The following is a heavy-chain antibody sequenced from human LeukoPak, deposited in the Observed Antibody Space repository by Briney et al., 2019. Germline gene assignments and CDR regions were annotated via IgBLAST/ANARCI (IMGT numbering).Heavy chain of an antibody. Sequence: SETLSLTCTVSGGSINSDNYSWDWIRQPPGKGLEWIGNIYYSGSSYYNASPKSRATISVDTSKNQFSLKLTSVSAADTAVYYCARRNYDFWSGYWVWFDPWGQGTLVTVSS. D-gene: IGHD3-3*01. CDR1: GGSINSDNYS. CDR3: ARRNYDFWSGYWVWFDP. CDR2: IYYSGSS. V-gene: IGHV4-39*01. J-gene: IGHJ5*02.